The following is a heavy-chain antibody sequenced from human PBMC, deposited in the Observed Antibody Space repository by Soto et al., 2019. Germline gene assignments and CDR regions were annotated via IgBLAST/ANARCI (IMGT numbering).Heavy chain of an antibody. D-gene: IGHD6-19*01. CDR2: INPNGGST. Sequence: QVQVVQSGAEAKKPGASVKVSCKTSGYTFINYHVHWVRQAPGQGLEWMAAINPNGGSTTYAQHLQSRTTMTSDAYTSTVYMDLSSLRSVDTAGYYCALSKNTLGWYNFWGQGSLVTV. J-gene: IGHJ4*02. V-gene: IGHV1-46*01. CDR1: GYTFINYH. CDR3: ALSKNTLGWYNF.